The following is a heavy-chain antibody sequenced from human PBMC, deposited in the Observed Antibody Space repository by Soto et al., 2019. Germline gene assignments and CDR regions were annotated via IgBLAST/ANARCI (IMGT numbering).Heavy chain of an antibody. CDR3: AKEESSGWYPTADY. CDR2: IYYDGSEQ. Sequence: QVQLVESGGGVVQPGRSLRLSCAASGFTFSSSGMHWVRQAPGEGLEWVGVIYYDGSEQYYGDSVKGRFTISRDNSKNTLYLQMNRLRDQDTAVYYCAKEESSGWYPTADYWDQGTLVTVSS. V-gene: IGHV3-30*18. D-gene: IGHD6-19*01. J-gene: IGHJ4*02. CDR1: GFTFSSSG.